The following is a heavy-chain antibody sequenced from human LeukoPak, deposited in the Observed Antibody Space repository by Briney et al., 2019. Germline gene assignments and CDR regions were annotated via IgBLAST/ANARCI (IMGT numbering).Heavy chain of an antibody. CDR3: ARVIAAAGEGVAFDI. CDR2: TYYRSKWYN. Sequence: SQTLSLTCAISGDSVSSNSAAWNWVRQSPSRGLEWLGRTYYRSKWYNDYAVSVKSRIAINPDTSKNQFSLQLNSVTPEDTAVYYCARVIAAAGEGVAFDIWGQGTMVTVSS. D-gene: IGHD6-13*01. J-gene: IGHJ3*02. CDR1: GDSVSSNSAA. V-gene: IGHV6-1*01.